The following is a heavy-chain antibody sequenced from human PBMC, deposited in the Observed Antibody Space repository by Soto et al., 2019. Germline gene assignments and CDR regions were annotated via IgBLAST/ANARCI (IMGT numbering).Heavy chain of an antibody. D-gene: IGHD6-19*01. J-gene: IGHJ1*01. V-gene: IGHV1-3*01. CDR2: INAGNGNT. Sequence: ASVKVSCKASGYTFTSYAMHWVRQAPGQRLEWMGWINAGNGNTKYSQKFQGRVTITRDTSASTAYMELSSLRSEDTAVYYCARDMAPYSSGWYVNFQHWGQGTLVTVSS. CDR3: ARDMAPYSSGWYVNFQH. CDR1: GYTFTSYA.